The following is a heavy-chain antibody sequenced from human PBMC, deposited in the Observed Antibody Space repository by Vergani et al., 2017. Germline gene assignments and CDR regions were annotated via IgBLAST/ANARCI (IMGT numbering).Heavy chain of an antibody. V-gene: IGHV1-46*01. Sequence: QVQLVQSGAEVKKPGASVKVSCKASGYTFTSYYMHWVRQAPGQGLEWMGIINPSGGSTSYAQKFQGRVTMTRDTSTSTVYMELSSLRSEDTAVYYCARGGGHDSSGYRVEFDLWGRGTLVTVSS. CDR2: INPSGGST. D-gene: IGHD3-22*01. CDR3: ARGGGHDSSGYRVEFDL. CDR1: GYTFTSYY. J-gene: IGHJ2*01.